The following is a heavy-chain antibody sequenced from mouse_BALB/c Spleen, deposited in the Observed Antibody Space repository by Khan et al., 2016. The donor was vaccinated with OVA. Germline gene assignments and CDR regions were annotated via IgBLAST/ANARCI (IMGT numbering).Heavy chain of an antibody. J-gene: IGHJ4*01. CDR3: AKFTADYYTMDY. CDR1: GFSLTRYG. CDR2: IWGDGST. Sequence: VELVESGPGLVAPSQSLSITCTVSGFSLTRYGVNWVRQPPGKGLEWLGVIWGDGSTNYHSPLKSRLIISKDNSKSQVFLKLNSLQTDDTATYYCAKFTADYYTMDYWGQGTSVTVSS. D-gene: IGHD1-1*01. V-gene: IGHV2-3*01.